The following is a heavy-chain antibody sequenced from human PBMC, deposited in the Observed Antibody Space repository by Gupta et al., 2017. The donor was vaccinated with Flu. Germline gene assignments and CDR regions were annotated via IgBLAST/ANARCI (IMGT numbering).Heavy chain of an antibody. CDR3: ARDDYDSSAYYVFDI. CDR2: IYHSGIT. Sequence: QVQLQESGPGLVKPSETLSLTCAVSGYSISNGFYWGWIRQPPGKGLEWIGNIYHSGITYYNPSLKSRGTISVDTSKNQISLKLRSXTXADTAVXYCARDDYDSSAYYVFDIWGHGTTVTVSS. D-gene: IGHD3-22*01. CDR1: GYSISNGFY. V-gene: IGHV4-38-2*02. J-gene: IGHJ3*02.